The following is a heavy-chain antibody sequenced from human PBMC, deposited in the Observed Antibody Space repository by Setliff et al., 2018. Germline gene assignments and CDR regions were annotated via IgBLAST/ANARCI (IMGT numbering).Heavy chain of an antibody. V-gene: IGHV4-38-2*02. J-gene: IGHJ4*02. D-gene: IGHD3-10*01. CDR3: ARLRPERGSGTPDY. CDR1: GHSISSRYY. Sequence: SETLSLTCTVSGHSISSRYYWGWIRQPPGKGLAWIGSIYHSGSAYHNPSLKSRVTISVDMSKNQFSLKLSSVTAADTAVYYCARLRPERGSGTPDYWGQGTLVTVSS. CDR2: IYHSGSA.